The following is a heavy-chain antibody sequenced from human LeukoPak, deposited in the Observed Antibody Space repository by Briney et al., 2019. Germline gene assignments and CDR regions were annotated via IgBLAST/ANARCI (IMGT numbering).Heavy chain of an antibody. CDR3: TTELDVRPNHY. J-gene: IGHJ4*02. Sequence: GGSLRLSCAASGFSFSKAWMSWVRQAPGKGLEWVGRIKSKTDGGTTDYAAPVKGRFTISRDDSKNTLFLQVNSLKSEDTAVYYCTTELDVRPNHYWGQGTLVTVSS. CDR2: IKSKTDGGTT. CDR1: GFSFSKAW. D-gene: IGHD1-14*01. V-gene: IGHV3-15*05.